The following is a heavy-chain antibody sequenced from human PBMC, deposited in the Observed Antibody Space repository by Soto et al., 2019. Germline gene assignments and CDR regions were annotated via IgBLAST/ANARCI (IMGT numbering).Heavy chain of an antibody. V-gene: IGHV4-31*03. CDR1: GGSISSGGYY. CDR3: ARGWRYFDWLLEYYFDY. CDR2: IYYSGST. Sequence: PSETLSLTCTVSGGSISSGGYYWSWIRQHPGKGLEWIGYIYYSGSTYYNPSLKSRVTISVDTSKNQFSLKLSSVTAADTAVYYCARGWRYFDWLLEYYFDYWGQGTLVTVSS. J-gene: IGHJ4*02. D-gene: IGHD3-9*01.